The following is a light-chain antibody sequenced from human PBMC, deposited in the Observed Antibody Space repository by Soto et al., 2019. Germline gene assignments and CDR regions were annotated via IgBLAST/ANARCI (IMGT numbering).Light chain of an antibody. Sequence: DIQMTQSPSNLSASVGDRVTITCRASQSISSWLAWYQQKPGKAPNLLIYDASSLESGVPSRFSGSGSGTEFTLTISSLQPDDFATYYCQQYNSYSRTFGQGTKVDIK. CDR1: QSISSW. CDR3: QQYNSYSRT. CDR2: DAS. J-gene: IGKJ1*01. V-gene: IGKV1-5*01.